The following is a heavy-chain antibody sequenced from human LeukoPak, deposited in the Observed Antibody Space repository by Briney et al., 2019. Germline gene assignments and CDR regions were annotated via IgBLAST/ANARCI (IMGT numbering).Heavy chain of an antibody. V-gene: IGHV4-61*09. CDR2: VDTSGST. D-gene: IGHD4-17*01. Sequence: SQTLSLTCTVPDDSISSAYRWTWIRQSAGKGLEWIGHVDTSGSTKYNPSLKSRDTISFDTSKNQFSLRLTSVTAADTAVYYCTSGEYTQGSDVWGQGTMVTVTS. J-gene: IGHJ3*01. CDR3: TSGEYTQGSDV. CDR1: DDSISSAYR.